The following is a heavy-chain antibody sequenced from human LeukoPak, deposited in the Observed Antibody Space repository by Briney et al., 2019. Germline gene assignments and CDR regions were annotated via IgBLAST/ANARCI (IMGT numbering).Heavy chain of an antibody. CDR2: ISYDGSNK. CDR1: GFTFSSYA. D-gene: IGHD3-22*01. J-gene: IGHJ3*02. Sequence: GGSLRLSCAASGFTFSSYAMHWVRQAPGKGLEWVVVISYDGSNKYYADSVKGRFTISRDNSKNTLYLQMNSLRAEDTAVYYCARDQNYYDSSGYFYDAFDIWGQGTMVTVSS. CDR3: ARDQNYYDSSGYFYDAFDI. V-gene: IGHV3-30-3*01.